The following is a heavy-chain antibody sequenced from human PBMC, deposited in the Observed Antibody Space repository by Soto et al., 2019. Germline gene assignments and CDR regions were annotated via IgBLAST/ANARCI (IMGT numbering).Heavy chain of an antibody. V-gene: IGHV3-21*01. CDR3: XXXXXXXXXXXXXXXXXYXDV. J-gene: IGHJ6*03. Sequence: EVQLVESGGGLVKPGGSLRLSCAASGFTFSSYSMNWVRQAPGKXXXXXXSXXXSSSYIYYADSVKGRFTISRDNAKXXXXXXXXXXXXXXXXXXXXXXXXXXXXXXXXXXXXXYXDVWGKGTTVTVSS. CDR2: XXXSSSYI. CDR1: GFTFSSYS.